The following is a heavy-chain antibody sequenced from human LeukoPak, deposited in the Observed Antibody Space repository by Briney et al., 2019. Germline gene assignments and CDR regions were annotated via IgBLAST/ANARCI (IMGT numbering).Heavy chain of an antibody. J-gene: IGHJ6*02. CDR3: AKDPYYGSGKEEIYGMDV. D-gene: IGHD3-10*01. Sequence: GGSLRLSCAASGFTVSSNYMSWVRQAPGKGLEWVSVIYSGGSTYYADSVKGRFTISRDNSKNTLYLQMNSLRAEDTAVYYCAKDPYYGSGKEEIYGMDVWGQGTTVTVSS. CDR1: GFTVSSNY. CDR2: IYSGGST. V-gene: IGHV3-66*01.